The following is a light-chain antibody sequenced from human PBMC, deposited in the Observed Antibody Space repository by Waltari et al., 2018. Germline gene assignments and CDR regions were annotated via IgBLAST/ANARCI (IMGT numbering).Light chain of an antibody. V-gene: IGKV3-11*01. CDR1: QSISTY. Sequence: EIVLTQSPATLSLSPGERATLSYKASQSISTYLAWYQQKRGQAPRLLIYDASNRATGIPGRFSGTGSATDFTLTISSLEPEDFAVYYCQCPGDWITFGGGTTIEIK. J-gene: IGKJ4*01. CDR2: DAS. CDR3: QCPGDWIT.